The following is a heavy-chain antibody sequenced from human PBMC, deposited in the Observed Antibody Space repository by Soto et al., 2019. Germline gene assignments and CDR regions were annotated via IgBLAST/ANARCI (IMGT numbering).Heavy chain of an antibody. J-gene: IGHJ6*02. V-gene: IGHV1-69*12. D-gene: IGHD4-4*01. CDR3: ARDNDRLQLGGNYYYILDV. CDR1: GGTFSSSA. Sequence: QVQLVQSGAEMKEPGSSVKVSCKTSGGTFSSSAISWLRQAPGQGLEWMGGIIPLFRTPDYAQKFQGRVTIAADEFTSTAYMELNSLRSEDTAVYYCARDNDRLQLGGNYYYILDVWGQGTTITVSS. CDR2: IIPLFRTP.